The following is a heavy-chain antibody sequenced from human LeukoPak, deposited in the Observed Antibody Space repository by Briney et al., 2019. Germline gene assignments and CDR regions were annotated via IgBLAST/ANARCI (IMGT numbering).Heavy chain of an antibody. V-gene: IGHV3-30-3*01. CDR2: ISYDGSNK. J-gene: IGHJ6*03. D-gene: IGHD3-10*01. Sequence: QPGRSLRLSCAASGFTFSSYAMHWVRQAPGKGLEWVAVISYDGSNKYYADSVKGRFTISRDNSKNTLYLQMNNLRAEDTAVYYCARGADLYYYGSGSFGNTDVWGKGTTVTVSS. CDR3: ARGADLYYYGSGSFGNTDV. CDR1: GFTFSSYA.